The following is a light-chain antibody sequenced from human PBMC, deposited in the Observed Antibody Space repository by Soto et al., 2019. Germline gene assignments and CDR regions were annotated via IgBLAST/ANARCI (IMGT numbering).Light chain of an antibody. CDR3: QQSSTGLT. J-gene: IGKJ4*01. V-gene: IGKV3-11*01. CDR1: QSVSSY. Sequence: EIVLTQSPATLSLSPGERATLSCRASQSVSSYLAWYQQKPGQAPRLLIYDASNRATGIPARFSGSGSGTDFTLTISSLEPENFAVYYCQQSSTGLTFGGGTK. CDR2: DAS.